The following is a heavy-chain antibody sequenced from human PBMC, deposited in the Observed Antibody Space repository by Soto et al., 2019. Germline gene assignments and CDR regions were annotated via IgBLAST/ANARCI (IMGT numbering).Heavy chain of an antibody. Sequence: PSETLSLTCTVSGGSISSYYWSWIRQPPGKGLEWIGYIYYSGGTNYNPSLKSRVTISVDTSKNQFSLKLSSVTAADTAVYYCARGLFRGVVPAATLRYFDYWGQGTLVTVSS. J-gene: IGHJ4*02. CDR2: IYYSGGT. V-gene: IGHV4-59*01. D-gene: IGHD2-2*01. CDR1: GGSISSYY. CDR3: ARGLFRGVVPAATLRYFDY.